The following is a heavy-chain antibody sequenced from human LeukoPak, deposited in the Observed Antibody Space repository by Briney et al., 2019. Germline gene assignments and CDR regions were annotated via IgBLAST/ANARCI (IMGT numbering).Heavy chain of an antibody. CDR3: ARDHIQYDSSGVFDY. Sequence: SETLSLTCTVFGGSISSYYWSWIRQPPGKGLEWIGYIHYSGSTNYNPSLKSRVTISVDTSTNQFSLKLSSVTAADTAVYYCARDHIQYDSSGVFDYWGQGTLVTVSS. CDR1: GGSISSYY. CDR2: IHYSGST. J-gene: IGHJ4*02. D-gene: IGHD3-22*01. V-gene: IGHV4-59*01.